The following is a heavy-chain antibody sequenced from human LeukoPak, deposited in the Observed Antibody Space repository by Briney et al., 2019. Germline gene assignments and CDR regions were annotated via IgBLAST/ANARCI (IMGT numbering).Heavy chain of an antibody. CDR2: IREDGSEK. J-gene: IGHJ4*02. CDR1: GFTFSNYW. Sequence: GGSLGLSCAASGFTFSNYWMSWVRQAPGKGLEWVANIREDGSEKYYVDSVKGQFTISRDNAKNSLFLQMDSLRAEDTAVYYCARDLAGHYYGSGSSFDYWGQGTLVTVS. D-gene: IGHD3-10*01. CDR3: ARDLAGHYYGSGSSFDY. V-gene: IGHV3-7*01.